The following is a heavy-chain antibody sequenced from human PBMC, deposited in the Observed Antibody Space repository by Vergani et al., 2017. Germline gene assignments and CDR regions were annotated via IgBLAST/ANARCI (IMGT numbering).Heavy chain of an antibody. CDR3: ARDRAPGFSFWFDP. Sequence: QVQLVESGGGLVKPGGSLRLSCAASGFTFSDYYMSWIRQAPGKGLEWVSYISSSSSYTNYADSVKGRFTISRDNAKNSLYLQMNSLRAEDTAVYYCARDRAPGFSFWFDPWGQGTLVTVSS. V-gene: IGHV3-11*06. CDR2: ISSSSSYT. CDR1: GFTFSDYY. J-gene: IGHJ5*02. D-gene: IGHD2/OR15-2a*01.